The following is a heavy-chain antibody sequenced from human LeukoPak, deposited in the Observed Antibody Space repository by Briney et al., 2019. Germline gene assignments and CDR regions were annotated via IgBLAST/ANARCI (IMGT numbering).Heavy chain of an antibody. CDR3: AREDYDGSGYHDF. CDR1: GYTFTGYY. D-gene: IGHD3-22*01. Sequence: ASVKVSCKASGYTFTGYYIHWVRQAPGQGLEWMGWINPNSGGTKYAQKFQGRVTMTRDTSISTDYMELSRLRSDDTAVYYCAREDYDGSGYHDFWGRGTLVTVSS. J-gene: IGHJ4*02. CDR2: INPNSGGT. V-gene: IGHV1-2*02.